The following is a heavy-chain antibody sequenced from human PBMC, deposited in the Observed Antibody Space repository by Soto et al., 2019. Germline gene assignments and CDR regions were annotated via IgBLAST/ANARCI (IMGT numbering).Heavy chain of an antibody. D-gene: IGHD4-17*01. V-gene: IGHV4-59*01. CDR1: GGTISNYY. CDR3: TRVGGYYGDYPNFDY. CDR2: MYYSGST. J-gene: IGHJ4*02. Sequence: PSETLSLTCTVSGGTISNYYWSWIRQPPGKGLEWMGYMYYSGSTKYNPSLKSRVTISVGTSKNQFILKLNSVTAADTAVYYCTRVGGYYGDYPNFDYWGRGTLVTVSS.